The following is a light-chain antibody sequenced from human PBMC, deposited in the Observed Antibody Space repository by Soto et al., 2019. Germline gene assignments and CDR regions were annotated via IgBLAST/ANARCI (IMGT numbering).Light chain of an antibody. Sequence: QSALTQPASVSASPGQSITISCTGTSSDIGGYIYVSWYQHHPGKAPRLMIYEVSSRPSGVSNRFSGSKSGNTASLTISGLQAEDEAQSYCSSYSSANTVIFGGGTKVTVL. J-gene: IGLJ2*01. CDR3: SSYSSANTVI. CDR2: EVS. CDR1: SSDIGGYIY. V-gene: IGLV2-14*01.